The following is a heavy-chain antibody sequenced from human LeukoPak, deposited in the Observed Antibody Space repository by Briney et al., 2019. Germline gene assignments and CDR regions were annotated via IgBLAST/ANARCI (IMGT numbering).Heavy chain of an antibody. CDR3: AKDSTFSGLSRSGSYSYFDC. CDR2: ISGSDGYT. CDR1: GFTFSSYA. Sequence: GGSLRLSCAASGFTFSSYAMIWVRQAPGRGLEAPGKGLGWVSTISGSDGYTYYADSVKGRFTISRDNSKNTLYLQMNTLRAEDTAVYYCAKDSTFSGLSRSGSYSYFDCWGQGTLVTVSS. V-gene: IGHV3-23*01. J-gene: IGHJ4*02. D-gene: IGHD1-26*01.